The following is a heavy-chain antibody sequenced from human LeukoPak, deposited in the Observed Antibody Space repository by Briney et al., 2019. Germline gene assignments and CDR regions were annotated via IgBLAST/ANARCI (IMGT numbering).Heavy chain of an antibody. CDR1: GYTFTGYY. CDR3: ARGKQYSSPNWFDP. V-gene: IGHV1-2*02. D-gene: IGHD6-6*01. Sequence: GASVKVFCKASGYTFTGYYMHWVRQAPGQGLEWMGWINPNSGGTNYAQKFQGRVTMTRDTSISTAYMELSRLRSDDTAVYYCARGKQYSSPNWFDPWGQGTLVTVSS. J-gene: IGHJ5*02. CDR2: INPNSGGT.